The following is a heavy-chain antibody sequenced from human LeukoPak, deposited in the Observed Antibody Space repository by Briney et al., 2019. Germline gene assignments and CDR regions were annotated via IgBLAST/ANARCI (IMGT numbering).Heavy chain of an antibody. J-gene: IGHJ4*02. D-gene: IGHD2-8*01. Sequence: HPGGSLRLSCAPSGLIVSSNYMSWVRQAPGEGLEWVSLIYSGGNTFYADSVKGRFTISRDNPKYTLYLQMNSLRAEDTAGYYCARSRPVWQGGRYCFDYWGQGTLVTVSS. CDR1: GLIVSSNY. CDR3: ARSRPVWQGGRYCFDY. V-gene: IGHV3-53*01. CDR2: IYSGGNT.